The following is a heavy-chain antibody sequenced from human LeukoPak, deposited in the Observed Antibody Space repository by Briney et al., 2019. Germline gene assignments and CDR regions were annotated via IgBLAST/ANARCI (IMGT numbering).Heavy chain of an antibody. CDR2: IRYDGSNK. CDR3: AKDYCSSTSCYATY. CDR1: GLTFSNYG. J-gene: IGHJ4*02. D-gene: IGHD2-2*01. Sequence: GGSLRLSCAASGLTFSNYGMHWVRQAPGKGLEWVAFIRYDGSNKYYADSVKGRFTISRDNSKNTLCLLMNSLRAEDTAVYYCAKDYCSSTSCYATYWGQGTLVTVSS. V-gene: IGHV3-30*02.